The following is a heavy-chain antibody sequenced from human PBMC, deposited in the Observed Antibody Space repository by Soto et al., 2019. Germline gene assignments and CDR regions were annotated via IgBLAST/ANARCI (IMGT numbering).Heavy chain of an antibody. CDR2: ISFEGSNK. CDR3: ATDWETLVAGRFFDS. Sequence: GGSLRLSCAASGFNFSEYAMHWVRQSPGKGLEWLAIISFEGSNKYSANSVKGRFTISRDNSKNTFYLQMNNLRPEDKAMYYCATDWETLVAGRFFDSWGQGTPVTVSS. J-gene: IGHJ4*02. V-gene: IGHV3-30*03. D-gene: IGHD5-12*01. CDR1: GFNFSEYA.